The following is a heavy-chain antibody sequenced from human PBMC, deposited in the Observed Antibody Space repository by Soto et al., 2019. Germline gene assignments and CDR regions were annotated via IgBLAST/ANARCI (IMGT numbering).Heavy chain of an antibody. V-gene: IGHV4-59*01. D-gene: IGHD1-1*01. CDR3: ARWNDLGRYFDY. CDR1: GGSISSYY. Sequence: SETLSLTCTVSGGSISSYYWSWIRQPPGKGLEWIGYIYYSGSTNYNPSLKSRVTISVDTSKNQFSLKLSSVTAADTAVYYCARWNDLGRYFDYWGQGTLVTVSS. CDR2: IYYSGST. J-gene: IGHJ4*02.